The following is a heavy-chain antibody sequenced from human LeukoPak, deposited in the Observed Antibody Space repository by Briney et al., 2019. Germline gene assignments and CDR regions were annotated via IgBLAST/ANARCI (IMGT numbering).Heavy chain of an antibody. CDR2: ISGSGGST. V-gene: IGHV3-23*01. J-gene: IGHJ4*02. CDR1: GFTFSSYG. Sequence: GGSLRLSCAASGFTFSSYGMSWVRQAPGKGLEWVSAISGSGGSTYYADSVKGRFTISRDNSKNTLYLQMNSLRAEDTAVYYCAKDSRRGALGSYFDYWGQGTLVTVSS. D-gene: IGHD1-26*01. CDR3: AKDSRRGALGSYFDY.